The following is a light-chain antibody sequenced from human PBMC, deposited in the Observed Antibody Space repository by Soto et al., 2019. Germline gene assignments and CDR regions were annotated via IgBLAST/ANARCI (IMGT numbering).Light chain of an antibody. CDR3: QQYHIYSGT. Sequence: MQMTQTPSTLSASVGDRVTITCRASQTIDSWLAWYQQRPGKPPNLLIYKASTLASGVPSRFSGSGSGTEFTLTINSLQPDDFATYYCQQYHIYSGTFVQGTKVDI. V-gene: IGKV1-5*03. CDR2: KAS. CDR1: QTIDSW. J-gene: IGKJ1*01.